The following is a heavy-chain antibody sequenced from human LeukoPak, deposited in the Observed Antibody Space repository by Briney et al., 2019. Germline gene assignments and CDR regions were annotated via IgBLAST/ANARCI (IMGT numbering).Heavy chain of an antibody. CDR3: ARGGGLDV. CDR2: ISHNGNVN. Sequence: GGSLRLSCAASGFTFRTYSINWARQAPGKGLEWVASISHNGNVNYYVDSVKGRFTISRDNAKNSLYLQMSNLRAEDTAVYFCARGGGLDVWGQGATVTVSS. CDR1: GFTFRTYS. D-gene: IGHD3-16*01. J-gene: IGHJ6*02. V-gene: IGHV3-7*03.